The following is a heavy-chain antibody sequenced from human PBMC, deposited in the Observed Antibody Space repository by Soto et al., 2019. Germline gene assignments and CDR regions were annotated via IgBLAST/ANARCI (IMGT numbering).Heavy chain of an antibody. CDR3: ARARYPDRWFDP. J-gene: IGHJ5*02. CDR2: ISYDGSNK. Sequence: QVQLVDSGGGVVQPGRSLRLSCAASGFTFSSYAMHWVRQAPGKGLEWVAVISYDGSNKYYADSVKGRFTISRDNSKNTLYLQMNSLRAEDTAVYYCARARYPDRWFDPWGQGTLVTVSS. D-gene: IGHD1-26*01. V-gene: IGHV3-30-3*01. CDR1: GFTFSSYA.